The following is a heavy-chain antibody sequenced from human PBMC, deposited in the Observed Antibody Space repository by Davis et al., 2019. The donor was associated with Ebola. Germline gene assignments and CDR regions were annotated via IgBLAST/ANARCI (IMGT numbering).Heavy chain of an antibody. CDR3: ARAQDVDTAMVYYYYYGMDV. Sequence: GGSLKISCAASGFTFSDYYMSWIRQAPGKGLEWVSYISSSGSTIYYADSVKGRFTISRDNAKNSLYLQMNSLRAEDTAVYYCARAQDVDTAMVYYYYYGMDVWGQGTTVTVSS. D-gene: IGHD5-18*01. CDR1: GFTFSDYY. CDR2: ISSSGSTI. V-gene: IGHV3-11*04. J-gene: IGHJ6*02.